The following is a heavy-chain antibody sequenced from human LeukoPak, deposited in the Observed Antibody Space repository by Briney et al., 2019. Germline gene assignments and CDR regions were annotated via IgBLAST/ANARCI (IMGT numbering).Heavy chain of an antibody. CDR2: INHSGST. J-gene: IGHJ3*02. D-gene: IGHD3-22*01. CDR3: ARPRRHYYDSSGYHAFDI. V-gene: IGHV4-34*01. CDR1: GGSFSGYY. Sequence: PSETLSLTCAVYGGSFSGYYWSWIRQPPGKGQEWIGEINHSGSTNYNPSLKSRVTISVDTSKNQFSLKLSSVTATDTAVYYCARPRRHYYDSSGYHAFDIWGQGTMVTVSS.